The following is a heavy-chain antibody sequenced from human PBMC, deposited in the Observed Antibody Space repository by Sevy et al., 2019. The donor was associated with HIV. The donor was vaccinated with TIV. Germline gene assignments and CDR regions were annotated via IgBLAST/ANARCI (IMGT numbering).Heavy chain of an antibody. CDR3: AREGHYYDSSGYYFEFDY. D-gene: IGHD3-22*01. CDR2: ISAYNGNT. CDR1: GYTFTSYG. J-gene: IGHJ4*02. Sequence: ASVKVSCKASGYTFTSYGISWVRQAPGQGLEWMGWISAYNGNTNYAQKLQGRVTMTTDTSTSTGYMELRSLRSDDTAVYYCAREGHYYDSSGYYFEFDYWGQGTLVTVSS. V-gene: IGHV1-18*01.